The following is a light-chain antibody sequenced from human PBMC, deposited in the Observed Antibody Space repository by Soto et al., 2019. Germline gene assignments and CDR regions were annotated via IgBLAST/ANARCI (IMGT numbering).Light chain of an antibody. CDR2: DAS. Sequence: EIVMTQSPATLSVSPGERATLSCRASQSVSSNLAWYQQKVGQAPRVLIYDASTRATGIPGRFSGSGSGTEFTLTISSLQSEDFAVYYCQQYNNWPETCGQGTKVEIK. CDR1: QSVSSN. V-gene: IGKV3-15*01. CDR3: QQYNNWPET. J-gene: IGKJ1*01.